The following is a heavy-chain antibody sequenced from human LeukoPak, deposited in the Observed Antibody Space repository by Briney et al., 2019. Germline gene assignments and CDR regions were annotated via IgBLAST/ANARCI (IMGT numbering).Heavy chain of an antibody. J-gene: IGHJ4*02. V-gene: IGHV3-23*01. CDR2: ISGSGGST. CDR1: GFGVSNNY. D-gene: IGHD2-15*01. CDR3: AKDFNGNYYSLWNF. Sequence: GGSLRLSCAASGFGVSNNYMIWVRQAPGKGLEWVSAISGSGGSTYYADSVKGRFTISRDNSKNTLYLQMNSLRPEDTAVYYCAKDFNGNYYSLWNFWGQGTLVTVSS.